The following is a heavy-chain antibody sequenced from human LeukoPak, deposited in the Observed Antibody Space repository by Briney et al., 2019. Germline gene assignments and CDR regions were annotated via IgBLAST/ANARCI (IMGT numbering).Heavy chain of an antibody. D-gene: IGHD2-21*01. CDR3: ARAEYCGGDCFDY. Sequence: GASVKVSCKASGGTFSSYAISWVRQAPGQGLEWMGGIIPIFGTANYAQKFQGRVTITADESTSTAYMELSSLRSEDTAVYYCARAEYCGGDCFDYWGQGTLVTVSS. CDR2: IIPIFGTA. CDR1: GGTFSSYA. J-gene: IGHJ4*02. V-gene: IGHV1-69*13.